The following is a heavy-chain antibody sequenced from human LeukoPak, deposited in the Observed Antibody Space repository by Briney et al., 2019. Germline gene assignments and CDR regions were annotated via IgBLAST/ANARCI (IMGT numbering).Heavy chain of an antibody. CDR1: GFTFSSYW. CDR2: INSDGSST. V-gene: IGHV3-74*01. CDR3: ARDGRRGYGLDV. Sequence: GGSLRLSCAASGFTFSSYWMHWVRQAPGKGLVWVSRINSDGSSTSYADSVKGRFTISRDNAKNSLYLQMNSLRAEDTAVYYCARDGRRGYGLDVWGQGTTVTVSS. J-gene: IGHJ6*02.